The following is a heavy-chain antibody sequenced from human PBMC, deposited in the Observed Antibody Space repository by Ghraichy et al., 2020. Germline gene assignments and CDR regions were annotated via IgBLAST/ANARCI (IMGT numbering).Heavy chain of an antibody. Sequence: ASVKVSCKASGEPFSTHYMSWVRQAPGQGLKWMGWVNRNSGGTNYARRFQERVAMTRDRSISTVYMELRGLTSDDTAVYYCARAFLLQPNWFDPWGQGTQVTVSS. J-gene: IGHJ5*02. V-gene: IGHV1-2*02. CDR3: ARAFLLQPNWFDP. CDR1: GEPFSTHY. CDR2: VNRNSGGT. D-gene: IGHD2-15*01.